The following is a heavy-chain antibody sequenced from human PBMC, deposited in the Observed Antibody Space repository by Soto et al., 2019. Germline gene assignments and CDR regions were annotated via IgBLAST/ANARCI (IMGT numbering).Heavy chain of an antibody. CDR1: GFTFTSSA. D-gene: IGHD3-22*01. Sequence: ASVKVSCKASGFTFTSSAVQWVRQARGQRLEWIGWIVVGSGNTNYAQKFQERVTITRDMSTSTAYMELSSLRSEDTAVYYCAASTGYYYDSSGYDRWGQGTLVTVSS. J-gene: IGHJ4*02. CDR2: IVVGSGNT. CDR3: AASTGYYYDSSGYDR. V-gene: IGHV1-58*01.